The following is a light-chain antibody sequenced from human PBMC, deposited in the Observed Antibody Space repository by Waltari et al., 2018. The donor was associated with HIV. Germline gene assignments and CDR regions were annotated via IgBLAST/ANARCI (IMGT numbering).Light chain of an antibody. V-gene: IGLV2-23*01. CDR3: CSYGGFTTYV. Sequence: QSALTQPPSVSGSPGQSITISCIGTSSDVGGYSLVSWYQHHPGKAPQLLIFEDTERPSGVSNRFSASKSGTTASLTISGLLAEDAADYYCCSYGGFTTYVFGSGTKVTVL. CDR2: EDT. J-gene: IGLJ1*01. CDR1: SSDVGGYSL.